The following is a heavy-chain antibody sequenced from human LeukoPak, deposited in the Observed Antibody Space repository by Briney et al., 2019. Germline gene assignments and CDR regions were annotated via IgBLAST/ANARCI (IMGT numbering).Heavy chain of an antibody. CDR1: GGSISSSSYY. Sequence: SETLSLTCTVSGGSISSSSYYWGWIRQPPGKGLEWIGSIYYSGSTYYNPSLKSRVTVSVDTSKNQFSLKLSSVTAADTAVYYCARATQERDFDYWGQGTLVTVSS. J-gene: IGHJ4*02. D-gene: IGHD1-1*01. CDR3: ARATQERDFDY. CDR2: IYYSGST. V-gene: IGHV4-39*01.